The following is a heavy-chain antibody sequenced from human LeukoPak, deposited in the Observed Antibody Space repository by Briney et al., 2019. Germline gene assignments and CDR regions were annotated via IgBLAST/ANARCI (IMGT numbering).Heavy chain of an antibody. CDR1: GGSISSTSYY. V-gene: IGHV4-39*01. D-gene: IGHD1-1*01. CDR2: IYYSGST. J-gene: IGHJ5*02. Sequence: PSETLSLTCTVSGGSISSTSYYWGWVRQPPGKGLEWIGNIYYSGSTYYNPSLKSRLTFSVDTSKNQFSLKLSSVTAADTAIYYCARMTTSNCFDPWGQGTLVTVSS. CDR3: ARMTTSNCFDP.